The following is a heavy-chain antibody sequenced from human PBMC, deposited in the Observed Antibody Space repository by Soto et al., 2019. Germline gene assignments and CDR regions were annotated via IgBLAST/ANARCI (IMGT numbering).Heavy chain of an antibody. D-gene: IGHD4-4*01. CDR3: ARGAYNDYSHWFDP. CDR2: VNPNSGNA. V-gene: IGHV1-8*01. CDR1: VYSLTRHD. Sequence: DSVEVSCKATVYSLTRHDMNLLRQAAGQGLEWMGWVNPNSGNAVYAQKFQGRVTMTRNTSITTAYIEVTSLKSEDTAVYFCARGAYNDYSHWFDPWGQGTMVTGSS. J-gene: IGHJ5*02.